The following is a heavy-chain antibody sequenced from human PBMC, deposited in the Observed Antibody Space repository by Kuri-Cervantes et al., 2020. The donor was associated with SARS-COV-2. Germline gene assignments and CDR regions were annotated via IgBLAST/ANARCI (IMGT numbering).Heavy chain of an antibody. CDR3: AKDYFSDTSNYFDY. CDR1: GFIFSNYA. J-gene: IGHJ4*02. D-gene: IGHD3-3*01. Sequence: GESLKISCAASGFIFSNYAMSWVRQAPGRGLEWVSAISGSGGSTYYADSVKGRFTISRDNSKNTLYLQVISLRAEDTALYYCAKDYFSDTSNYFDYWGQGALVTVSS. V-gene: IGHV3-23*01. CDR2: ISGSGGST.